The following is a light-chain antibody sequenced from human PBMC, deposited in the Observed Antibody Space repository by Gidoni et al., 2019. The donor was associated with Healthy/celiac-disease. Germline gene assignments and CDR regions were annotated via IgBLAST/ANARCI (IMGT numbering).Light chain of an antibody. CDR3: QQRSNWQGGT. Sequence: EIVLTQSPATLSLSPGERATLSCRASQSVSSYLAWYQQKPGQAPRLLIYDASNRATGIPARFSGSGSGTDFTLTISSLEPEDFAVYYCQQRSNWQGGTFXQXTKVXIK. V-gene: IGKV3-11*01. CDR1: QSVSSY. CDR2: DAS. J-gene: IGKJ1*01.